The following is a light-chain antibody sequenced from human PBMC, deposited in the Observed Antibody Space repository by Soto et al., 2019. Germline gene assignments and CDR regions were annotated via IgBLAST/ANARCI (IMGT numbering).Light chain of an antibody. V-gene: IGLV2-18*02. Sequence: QSALTQPPSVSGSPGQSVAISCTGTSSDVGSYNRVSWYQQPPGEAPKLMIYEVSNRPSGVPDRFSGSKSGNTASLTISGLQAEDEADYYCNSYTGSSTDVFGTGTKLTVL. CDR2: EVS. CDR3: NSYTGSSTDV. CDR1: SSDVGSYNR. J-gene: IGLJ1*01.